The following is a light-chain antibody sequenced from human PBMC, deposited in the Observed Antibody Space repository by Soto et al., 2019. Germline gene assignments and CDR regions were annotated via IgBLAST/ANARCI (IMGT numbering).Light chain of an antibody. CDR1: QSIPGW. V-gene: IGKV1-5*03. CDR3: QQYRSFPWT. J-gene: IGKJ1*01. Sequence: DIQMTQSPSTLSASVGDRVTITCRASQSIPGWLAWYQQKPGKAPKLLIYKTSTLQIGVPSRFSGSGSGTEFTLTISRLQPDDFATYYCQQYRSFPWTFGQGTKVDVK. CDR2: KTS.